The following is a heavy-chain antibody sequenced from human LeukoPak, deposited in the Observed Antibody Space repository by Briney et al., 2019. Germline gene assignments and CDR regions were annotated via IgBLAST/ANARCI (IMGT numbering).Heavy chain of an antibody. CDR3: ARAYYYDSSGYSQY. D-gene: IGHD3-22*01. V-gene: IGHV4-61*02. J-gene: IGHJ4*02. Sequence: SQTLSLTCTVSGGSISSGSYYWSWIRQPAGKGLEWIGRIYTSGSTNYNPPLKSRVTISVDTSKNQFSLKLSSVTAADTAVYYCARAYYYDSSGYSQYWGQGTLVTVSS. CDR2: IYTSGST. CDR1: GGSISSGSYY.